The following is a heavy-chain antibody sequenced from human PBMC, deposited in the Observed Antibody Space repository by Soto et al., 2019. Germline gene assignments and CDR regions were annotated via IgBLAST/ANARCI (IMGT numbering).Heavy chain of an antibody. CDR3: ARDVSPYCSSTSCYVNWFDP. V-gene: IGHV3-21*01. CDR2: ISSSSSYI. CDR1: GFTFSSYS. D-gene: IGHD2-2*01. Sequence: GGSLRLSCAASGFTFSSYSMNWVRQAPGKGLEWVSSISSSSSYIYYADSVKGRFTISRDNAKNSLYLQMNSLRAEDTAVYYCARDVSPYCSSTSCYVNWFDPWGQGTLVTVSS. J-gene: IGHJ5*02.